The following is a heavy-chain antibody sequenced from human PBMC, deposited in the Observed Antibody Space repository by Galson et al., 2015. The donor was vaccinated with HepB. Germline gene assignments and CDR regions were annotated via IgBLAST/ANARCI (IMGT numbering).Heavy chain of an antibody. D-gene: IGHD3-10*01. CDR3: ARGLSLWFGELLFWFDP. V-gene: IGHV4-4*02. CDR2: IYHSGST. CDR1: GGSISSSNW. Sequence: LSLTCAVSGGSISSSNWWSWVRQPPGKGLEWIGEIYHSGSTNYNPSLKSRVTISVDKSKNQFSLKLSSVTAADTAVYYCARGLSLWFGELLFWFDPWGQGTLVTVSS. J-gene: IGHJ5*02.